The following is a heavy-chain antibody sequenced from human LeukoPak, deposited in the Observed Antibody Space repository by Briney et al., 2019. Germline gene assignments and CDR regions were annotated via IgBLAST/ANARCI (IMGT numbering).Heavy chain of an antibody. CDR1: GYTFTSYA. CDR3: ARGRRELPVNWFDP. Sequence: EASVKVSCKASGYTFTSYAMHWVRQAPGQRLEWMGWINAGNGNTKYSQKFQGRVTITRDTSASTAYMELSSLRSEDTAVYYCARGRRELPVNWFDPWGQGTLVTVSS. CDR2: INAGNGNT. J-gene: IGHJ5*02. V-gene: IGHV1-3*01. D-gene: IGHD3-10*01.